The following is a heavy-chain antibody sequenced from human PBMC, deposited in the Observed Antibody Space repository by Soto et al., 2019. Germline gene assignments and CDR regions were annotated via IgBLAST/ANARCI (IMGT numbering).Heavy chain of an antibody. J-gene: IGHJ4*02. CDR2: ISYDGSNK. CDR3: ATEPPEVLDFDY. Sequence: QVQLVESGGGVVQPGRSLRLSCAASGFTFSSYGMHWVRQAPGKGLEWVVVISYDGSNKYYADSVKGRFTISRDNSKNTLYLQMNSLRAEDTAVYYCATEPPEVLDFDYWGQGTLVTVSS. CDR1: GFTFSSYG. V-gene: IGHV3-30*03. D-gene: IGHD1-1*01.